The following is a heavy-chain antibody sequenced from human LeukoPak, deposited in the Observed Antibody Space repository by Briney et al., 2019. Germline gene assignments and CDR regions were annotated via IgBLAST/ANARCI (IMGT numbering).Heavy chain of an antibody. CDR1: GLTFTIFG. J-gene: IGHJ3*02. CDR2: IDARSGIT. CDR3: ARTYDFGRGPPGDAFDN. Sequence: PGGSLRLSCAASGLTFTIFGLNWVRQAPGKGPEWVSYIDARSGITYYADSVQGRFTLSRDNARESVFLQMDSLRVDDTAVYYCARTYDFGRGPPGDAFDNWGPGTWVIVSS. D-gene: IGHD3-3*01. V-gene: IGHV3-48*01.